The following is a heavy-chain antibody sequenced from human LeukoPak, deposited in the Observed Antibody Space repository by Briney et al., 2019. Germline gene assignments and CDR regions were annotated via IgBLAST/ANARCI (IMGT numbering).Heavy chain of an antibody. CDR2: IRYDGSNK. CDR1: GFTFSSYG. D-gene: IGHD2-2*02. Sequence: GGSLRLSCAASGFTFSSYGMHWVRQAPGKGLEWVAFIRYDGSNKYYADSVKGRFTISRDNSKNTLYLQMNSLSAEDTAVYYCAKDSPLYCSSTSCYTSWGQGTLVTVSS. J-gene: IGHJ5*02. CDR3: AKDSPLYCSSTSCYTS. V-gene: IGHV3-30*02.